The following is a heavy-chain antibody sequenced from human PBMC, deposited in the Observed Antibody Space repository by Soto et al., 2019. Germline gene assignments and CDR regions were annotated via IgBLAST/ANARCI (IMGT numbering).Heavy chain of an antibody. Sequence: GASVKVSCKASGYRFIDYGITWVRQAPGQGLEWKGWISDYNGNTHYVKKFQGRFTMTTDTSTRTAYLELKRLRSDDTAVYFCAREGYYSGSGTYSPPRYYGMDAWGQGTTVTVSS. CDR2: ISDYNGNT. CDR1: GYRFIDYG. J-gene: IGHJ6*02. CDR3: AREGYYSGSGTYSPPRYYGMDA. V-gene: IGHV1-18*01. D-gene: IGHD3-10*01.